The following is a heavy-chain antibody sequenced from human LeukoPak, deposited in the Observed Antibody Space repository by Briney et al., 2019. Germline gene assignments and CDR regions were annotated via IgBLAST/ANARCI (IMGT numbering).Heavy chain of an antibody. CDR3: ARVDCTGGSCRPYHFYGMDV. J-gene: IGHJ6*02. CDR1: GFTFNSYS. CDR2: ISSGSSYI. Sequence: GSLRLSCAASGFTFNSYSMNWVRQAPGKGLEWVSSISSGSSYIFYADSVKGRFTISRDNAKNSLYLQMNSLRAEDTAVYYCARVDCTGGSCRPYHFYGMDVWGQGTTVTVSS. V-gene: IGHV3-21*01. D-gene: IGHD2-15*01.